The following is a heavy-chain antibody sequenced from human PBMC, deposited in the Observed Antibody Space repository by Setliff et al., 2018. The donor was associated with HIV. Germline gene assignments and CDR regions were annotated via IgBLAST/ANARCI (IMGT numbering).Heavy chain of an antibody. V-gene: IGHV1-2*02. J-gene: IGHJ5*02. CDR1: GYTFSGYY. CDR2: INPNNGGT. Sequence: ASVNVSCKASGYTFSGYYMHWVRQAPGQGLEWMGWINPNNGGTNYAQKFQGRVTMTTDTSTSTAYMDLRSLRSDDTAVYYCAKCSEMLGTPATSSGYYCGWFDPWGQGTLVTVSS. D-gene: IGHD3-22*01. CDR3: AKCSEMLGTPATSSGYYCGWFDP.